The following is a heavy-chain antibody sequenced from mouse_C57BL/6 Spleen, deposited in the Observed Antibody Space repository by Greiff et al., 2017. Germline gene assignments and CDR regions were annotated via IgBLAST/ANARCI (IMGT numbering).Heavy chain of an antibody. D-gene: IGHD1-1*01. CDR1: GYTFTDYN. CDR3: ARDYGSSYGWYCEV. Sequence: EVKLQESGPELVKPGASVTIPCQASGYTFTDYNLDLVKQSHGKSLAWIGDINPNNGGTIYNQKFQGKATLTVDKSSSTAYIELRSLTSEDTAVYYRARDYGSSYGWYCEVWGTGTTGTVSS. V-gene: IGHV1-18*01. CDR2: INPNNGGT. J-gene: IGHJ1*03.